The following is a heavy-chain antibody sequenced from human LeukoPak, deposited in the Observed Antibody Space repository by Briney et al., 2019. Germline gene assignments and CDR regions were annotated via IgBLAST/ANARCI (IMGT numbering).Heavy chain of an antibody. CDR2: IKQDGSEK. CDR1: GFTFSSYW. V-gene: IGHV3-7*01. D-gene: IGHD3-16*01. Sequence: GGSLRLSCAASGFTFSSYWMSWVRQAPGKGLEWVANIKQDGSEKYYVDSVKGRFTISRDNAKNSLYLQMNSLRAEDTAVYYCARQRIMITFGGVNYWGQGTLVTVSS. CDR3: ARQRIMITFGGVNY. J-gene: IGHJ4*02.